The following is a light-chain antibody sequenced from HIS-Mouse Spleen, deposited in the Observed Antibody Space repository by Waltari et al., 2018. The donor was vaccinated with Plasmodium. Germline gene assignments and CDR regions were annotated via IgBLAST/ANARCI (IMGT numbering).Light chain of an antibody. CDR1: QSISSY. J-gene: IGKJ1*01. CDR2: AAS. V-gene: IGKV1-39*01. CDR3: QQSYSTPWT. Sequence: DIQMTQSPSSLSASVGDRVPITCRASQSISSYLNWYQQKPGKAPKLLIYAASSLQSGVPSRFSGSGSGTDFTLTISSLQPEDFATYYCQQSYSTPWTFGQGTTVEIK.